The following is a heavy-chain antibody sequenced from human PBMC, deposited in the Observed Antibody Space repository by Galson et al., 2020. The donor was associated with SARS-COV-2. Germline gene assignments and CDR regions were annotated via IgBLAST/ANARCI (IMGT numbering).Heavy chain of an antibody. CDR3: AGLRTNWDFDY. V-gene: IGHV3-33*01. J-gene: IGHJ4*02. D-gene: IGHD1-1*01. CDR2: ICHDGNKI. Sequence: GGSLRLSCAESGIPFSGYGMHWVRHAPGQGLAWVALICHDGNKIYYADSVKGRFTISRDNSKYTLYLEMNSLRAEDTAVYYCAGLRTNWDFDYWGQGTLVTVSS. CDR1: GIPFSGYG.